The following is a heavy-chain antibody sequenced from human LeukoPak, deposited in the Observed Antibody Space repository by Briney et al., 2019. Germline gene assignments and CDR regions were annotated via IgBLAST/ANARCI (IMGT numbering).Heavy chain of an antibody. CDR1: GVTFSSYA. V-gene: IGHV1-69*05. J-gene: IGHJ6*03. CDR3: ARGSRGAGPYYCYYYMDV. Sequence: SVEVSCKASGVTFSSYAISWVRQARGQGLEWMGGIIPIFGTANYAQKFQGRVTLTTDESTSTAYMQLSSLRSEDTAVYYCARGSRGAGPYYCYYYMDVWGKGTTVTVSS. D-gene: IGHD1-26*01. CDR2: IIPIFGTA.